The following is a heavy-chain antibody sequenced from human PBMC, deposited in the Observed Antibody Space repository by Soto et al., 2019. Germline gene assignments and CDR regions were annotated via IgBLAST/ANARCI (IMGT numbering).Heavy chain of an antibody. CDR1: GDTFNTFA. J-gene: IGHJ6*02. V-gene: IGHV1-69*01. D-gene: IGHD1-20*01. CDR3: ARSPGITGTRASQYAMDV. CDR2: IIPIFGTP. Sequence: QVQLVQSGAEVKKPGSSVRVSCKASGDTFNTFAISWVRQAPGQGLEWMGGIIPIFGTPDYAQHCPGRVTISADESTNTAYLELSSLRSEDTAVYYCARSPGITGTRASQYAMDVWGQGTTVTVSS.